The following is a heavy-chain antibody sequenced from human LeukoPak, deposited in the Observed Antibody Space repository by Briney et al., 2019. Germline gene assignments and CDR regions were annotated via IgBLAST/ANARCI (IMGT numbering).Heavy chain of an antibody. Sequence: GGSLRLSCAASGFTFSNSDMSWVRQAPGKGLEWVSAIGGSGSSTFYADSVKGRFTVSRDNSKDTLYLQMSSLRAEDTAVYYCAKSRLTPHPWGQGTLVTVSS. J-gene: IGHJ5*02. CDR2: IGGSGSST. V-gene: IGHV3-23*01. D-gene: IGHD1-14*01. CDR1: GFTFSNSD. CDR3: AKSRLTPHP.